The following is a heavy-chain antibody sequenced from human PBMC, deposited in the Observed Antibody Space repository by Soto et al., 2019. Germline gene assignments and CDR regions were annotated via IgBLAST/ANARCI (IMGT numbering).Heavy chain of an antibody. Sequence: ASVKVSCKASGYTLTSYGISWVRQAPGKGLEWMGWISAYNGNTNYAQKLQGRVTMTTDTSTSTAYMELRSLRSDDTAVYYCARGWDYLIEYYFDYGGQGTLFTASS. CDR2: ISAYNGNT. V-gene: IGHV1-18*01. J-gene: IGHJ4*02. CDR3: ARGWDYLIEYYFDY. CDR1: GYTLTSYG. D-gene: IGHD1-7*01.